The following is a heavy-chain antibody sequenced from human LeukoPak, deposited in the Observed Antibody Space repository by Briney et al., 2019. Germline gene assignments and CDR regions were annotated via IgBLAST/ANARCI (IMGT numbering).Heavy chain of an antibody. Sequence: SETLSLTCSVSGGSMNDYHWTWIRQLPGKGLEWIGFVYSSGSTTYNPSLKSRVTFSVDTSKSQFSLRLHSVTAADTAVYYCARGDDTSGFYFLDSWGQGTLVTVSS. J-gene: IGHJ4*02. CDR2: VYSSGST. D-gene: IGHD3-22*01. V-gene: IGHV4-59*01. CDR1: GGSMNDYH. CDR3: ARGDDTSGFYFLDS.